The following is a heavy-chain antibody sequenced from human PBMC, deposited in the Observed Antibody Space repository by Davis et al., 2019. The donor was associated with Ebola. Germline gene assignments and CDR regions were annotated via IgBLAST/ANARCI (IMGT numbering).Heavy chain of an antibody. CDR3: ARSPGIARYNWFDP. CDR1: GGSISSSSYY. Sequence: MPSETLSLTCTVSGGSISSSSYYWGWIRQPPAKGLEWIGRIYYSGSTYYNPSPKSRVTISVDTSKNQFSLKLSSVTAADTAVYYCARSPGIARYNWFDPWGQGTLVTVSS. J-gene: IGHJ5*02. D-gene: IGHD6-13*01. CDR2: IYYSGST. V-gene: IGHV4-39*01.